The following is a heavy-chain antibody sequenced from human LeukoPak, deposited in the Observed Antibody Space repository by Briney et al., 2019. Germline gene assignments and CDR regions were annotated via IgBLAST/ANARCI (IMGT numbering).Heavy chain of an antibody. CDR2: IYYSGST. Sequence: SETLSLTCTVSGGSISSSSYYWGWVRQPPGKGLEWMGSIYYSGSTYYNSALNSRLTISVDTSKNQFSLNLASVTAADTAVYYCASHRHNGGHHFWGQGSLVTVSS. V-gene: IGHV4-39*01. CDR3: ASHRHNGGHHF. D-gene: IGHD3-16*01. CDR1: GGSISSSSYY. J-gene: IGHJ4*02.